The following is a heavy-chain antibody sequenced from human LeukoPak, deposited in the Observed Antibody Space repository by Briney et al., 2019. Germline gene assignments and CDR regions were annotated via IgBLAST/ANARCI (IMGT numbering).Heavy chain of an antibody. Sequence: GGSLRLSCAASGFTVSTNYMSWVRQAPGKGLEWVSLIYSGKNTYYADSVKGRFTISRDSSINALFLEMNSLRAEDTAVYYCASTMYTSAPTFDYWGQGTLVTVSS. V-gene: IGHV3-53*01. CDR2: IYSGKNT. CDR1: GFTVSTNY. J-gene: IGHJ4*02. D-gene: IGHD6-25*01. CDR3: ASTMYTSAPTFDY.